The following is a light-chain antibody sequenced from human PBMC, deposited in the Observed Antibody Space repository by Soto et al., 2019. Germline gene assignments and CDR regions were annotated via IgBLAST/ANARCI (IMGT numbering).Light chain of an antibody. CDR3: AACDDSLNGHV. CDR1: RSNIGSNT. CDR2: SHN. J-gene: IGLJ3*02. V-gene: IGLV1-44*01. Sequence: QSVLTQPPSASGTPGQRVTISCSGGRSNIGSNTVNWYQQLPGTAPKLLIYSHNQRPSGVPDRFSGSKSGTSASLAISGLQSEDEADYYCAACDDSLNGHVFGGGTKLTVL.